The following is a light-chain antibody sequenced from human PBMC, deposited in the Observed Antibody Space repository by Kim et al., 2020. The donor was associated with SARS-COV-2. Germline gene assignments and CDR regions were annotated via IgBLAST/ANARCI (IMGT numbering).Light chain of an antibody. J-gene: IGKJ4*01. V-gene: IGKV3-15*01. CDR1: QSVNSY. CDR3: QQYNKLPLT. Sequence: EIVMTQSPGTLSVSPGERATLPCRASQSVNSYLAWYQRKPGQDPRLLIYGACTRATGIPARFSGSGSETEFSLTISSLQSEDFAVYYCQQYNKLPLTFGGGTKVDIK. CDR2: GAC.